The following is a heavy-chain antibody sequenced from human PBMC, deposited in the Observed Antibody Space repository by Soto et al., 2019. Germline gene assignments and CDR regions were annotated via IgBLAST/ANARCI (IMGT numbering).Heavy chain of an antibody. D-gene: IGHD3-9*01. J-gene: IGHJ4*02. CDR3: ARAPNILTVMYYFDY. Sequence: QVQLVQSGAEVKKPGSSVKVSCKASGGTFSSYSINWVRQAPGQGLEWMGGIIPIFGTANNAQKFQGRVTITADESATTVYMELSSLRSEDTAVYYCARAPNILTVMYYFDYWGQGTLVTVSS. V-gene: IGHV1-69*01. CDR2: IIPIFGTA. CDR1: GGTFSSYS.